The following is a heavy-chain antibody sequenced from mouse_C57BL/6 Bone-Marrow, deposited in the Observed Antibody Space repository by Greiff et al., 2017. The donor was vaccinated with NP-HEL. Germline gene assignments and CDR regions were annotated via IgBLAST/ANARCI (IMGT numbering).Heavy chain of an antibody. D-gene: IGHD1-1*01. V-gene: IGHV3-6*01. Sequence: EVQLQESGPGLVKPSQSLSLTCSVTGYSITSGYYWNWIRQFPGNKLEWMGYISYDGSNNYNPSLKNRISITRDTSKNQFFLKLNSVTTEDTATYYCARAYYYGSILDYWGQGTTLTVSS. CDR2: ISYDGSN. CDR1: GYSITSGYY. J-gene: IGHJ2*01. CDR3: ARAYYYGSILDY.